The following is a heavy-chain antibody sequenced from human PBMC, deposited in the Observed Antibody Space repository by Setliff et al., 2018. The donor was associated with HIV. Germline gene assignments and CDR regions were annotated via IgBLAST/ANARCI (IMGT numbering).Heavy chain of an antibody. CDR2: ISAVGYT. J-gene: IGHJ3*02. D-gene: IGHD3-3*01. CDR1: GGSISIYY. Sequence: PSETLSLTCTVSGGSISIYYWSWIRQLPGEGLEWIGRISAVGYTYYNPSLQSRVTMSVDMSKNQCSLKLSSVTAADTAIYYCARDRSGTSYAGDDAFDIWGQGTMVTVS. CDR3: ARDRSGTSYAGDDAFDI. V-gene: IGHV4-4*07.